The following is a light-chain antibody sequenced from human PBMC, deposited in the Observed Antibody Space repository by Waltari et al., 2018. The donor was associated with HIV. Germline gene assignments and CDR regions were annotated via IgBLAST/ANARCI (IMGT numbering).Light chain of an antibody. CDR3: ESRHNNDKHHV. V-gene: IGLV3-19*01. CDR2: GKE. CDR1: SLRKYS. Sequence: SSELTQDPAVSVALGQTVRITCQGDSLRKYSANRYQHKPGQAPVVVMYGKENRPPGIPARFSGSSSGNTASLTITGAQAEDEGDYYCESRHNNDKHHVFGTVTKVTV. J-gene: IGLJ1*01.